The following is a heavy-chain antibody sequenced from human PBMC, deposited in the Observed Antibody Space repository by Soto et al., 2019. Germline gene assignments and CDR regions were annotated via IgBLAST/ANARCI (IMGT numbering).Heavy chain of an antibody. J-gene: IGHJ4*02. V-gene: IGHV4-31*03. CDR1: GGSISSGGYY. CDR2: IYYSGTT. D-gene: IGHD3-10*01. Sequence: QVQLQESGPGLVQPSQTLSLTCTVSGGSISSGGYYWSWIRQHPGKGLEWIGYIYYSGTTYYNPSLASRVTISVDASKNQFSLKLSAVTAADTAVYYGARCYYCSGSYRTFDYWGQGTLVTVSS. CDR3: ARCYYCSGSYRTFDY.